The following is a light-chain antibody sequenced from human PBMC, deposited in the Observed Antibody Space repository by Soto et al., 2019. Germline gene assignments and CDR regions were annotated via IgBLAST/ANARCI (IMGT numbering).Light chain of an antibody. CDR3: SSYTSSSTLV. J-gene: IGLJ3*02. CDR2: DVN. V-gene: IGLV2-14*03. Sequence: QSVLTQPASVSGSPGQSITISCTGTSSDVGGYNYVSWYQQNSGKAPKVIIYDVNNRPSGVSNRFSGSKSGNTASLTISGLQAEDEADYYCSSYTSSSTLVFGGGTKLTVL. CDR1: SSDVGGYNY.